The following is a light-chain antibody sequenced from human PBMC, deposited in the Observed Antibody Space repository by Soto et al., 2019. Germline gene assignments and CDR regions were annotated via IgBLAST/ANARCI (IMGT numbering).Light chain of an antibody. J-gene: IGKJ1*01. CDR2: AAS. CDR3: QQSFITPWT. Sequence: DIQLTQSPSSLSASVGDRVTITCRASQGISDYLNWYQQKPGTAPKLLIFAASTLQSGVPSRFSGSASETDFTLTISSLQPGDFATYYCQQSFITPWTFGQGTKVEI. V-gene: IGKV1-39*01. CDR1: QGISDY.